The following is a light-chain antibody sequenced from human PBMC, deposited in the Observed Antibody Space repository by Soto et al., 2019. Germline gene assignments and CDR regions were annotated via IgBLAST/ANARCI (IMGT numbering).Light chain of an antibody. CDR2: EVS. V-gene: IGLV2-8*01. CDR3: SSYGGSNTVV. Sequence: QSVLTQLPSVSGSPGQSVTISCTGSSSDVGGYNYVSWYQQHPGKAPKLMIYEVSKRPSGVPDRLSGSKSGNTASLTVSGLQAEDEADYYCSSYGGSNTVVFGGGTKLTVL. CDR1: SSDVGGYNY. J-gene: IGLJ2*01.